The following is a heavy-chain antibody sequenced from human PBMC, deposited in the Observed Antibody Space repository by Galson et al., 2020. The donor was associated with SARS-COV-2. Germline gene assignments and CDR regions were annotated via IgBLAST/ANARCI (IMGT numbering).Heavy chain of an antibody. V-gene: IGHV4-30-4*01. J-gene: IGHJ6*03. Sequence: SQTLSLTCTVSGGSISSGDYYWSWIRQPPGKGLEWIGYIYYSGSTYYNPSLKSRVTISVDTSKNQFSLKLSSVTAADTAVYYCARGGRFLEWLLSVNYYDYMDVWGKGTTVTVSS. CDR3: ARGGRFLEWLLSVNYYDYMDV. CDR1: GGSISSGDYY. D-gene: IGHD3-3*01. CDR2: IYYSGST.